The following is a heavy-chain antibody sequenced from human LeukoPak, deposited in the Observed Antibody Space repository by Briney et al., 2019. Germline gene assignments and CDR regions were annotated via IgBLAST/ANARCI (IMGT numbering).Heavy chain of an antibody. V-gene: IGHV4-59*12. J-gene: IGHJ4*02. Sequence: KPSETLSLTCTVSGGSISGYYWTWIRQPPGKGLEWIGYIYNSGITNYNPSLKSRLTMSVDTSKNQFSLKLSSVTAADTAVYYCARGFGTYFDYWGQGTLVTVSS. CDR1: GGSISGYY. D-gene: IGHD3-10*01. CDR2: IYNSGIT. CDR3: ARGFGTYFDY.